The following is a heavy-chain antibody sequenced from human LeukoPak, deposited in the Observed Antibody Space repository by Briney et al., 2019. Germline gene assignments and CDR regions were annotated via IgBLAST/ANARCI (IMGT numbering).Heavy chain of an antibody. Sequence: PGGSLRFSCAASGFTFSSYAMHWVRQAPGKGLEWVAVISYDGNHKYYADSVKGRFTISRDSSKNTLFTQMNSLRAEDTAVYYCARGGTYYYYSYGMDVWGQGTTVTVSS. CDR1: GFTFSSYA. J-gene: IGHJ6*02. CDR3: ARGGTYYYYSYGMDV. CDR2: ISYDGNHK. V-gene: IGHV3-30-3*01. D-gene: IGHD5-12*01.